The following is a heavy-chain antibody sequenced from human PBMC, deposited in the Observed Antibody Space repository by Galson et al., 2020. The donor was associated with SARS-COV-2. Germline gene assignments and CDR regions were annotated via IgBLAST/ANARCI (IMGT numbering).Heavy chain of an antibody. V-gene: IGHV3-48*01. Sequence: GGSLRLSCAASGFTFSSYSMDWVRQAPGKGLEWVSYISSSSSTIYYADSVKGRFTISRDNAKNALYLQMNSLRAEDTAVYYCACDSGRWGSDYWYFDLWGRGTLVTVSS. D-gene: IGHD2-21*01. CDR1: GFTFSSYS. CDR2: ISSSSSTI. J-gene: IGHJ2*01. CDR3: ACDSGRWGSDYWYFDL.